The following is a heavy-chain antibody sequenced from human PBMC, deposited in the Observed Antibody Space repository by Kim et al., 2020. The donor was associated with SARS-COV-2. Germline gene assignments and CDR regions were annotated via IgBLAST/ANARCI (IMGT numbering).Heavy chain of an antibody. CDR3: VTRGDFGFDH. V-gene: IGHV1-18*04. D-gene: IGHD2-21*02. CDR1: GYTFTNYG. J-gene: IGHJ4*02. Sequence: ASVKVSCNASGYTFTNYGLNWVRQAPGQGLEWLGWISTRSGETLYADMLQARILLTKDTSTSTAYMELKNLKSDDTALYYCVTRGDFGFDHWGQGTMVTV. CDR2: ISTRSGET.